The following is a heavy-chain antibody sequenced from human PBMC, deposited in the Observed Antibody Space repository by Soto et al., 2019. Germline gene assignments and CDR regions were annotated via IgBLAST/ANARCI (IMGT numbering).Heavy chain of an antibody. V-gene: IGHV4-39*01. CDR3: ARRIGTTDPYFDY. Sequence: SETLCLPYTVSGGYIVDSGCYWSWIRKPPGKGLEWIGSIYYSGSTYYNPSLKSRVTISVDTSKNQFSLKLSSVTAADTAVYYCARRIGTTDPYFDYWGQGTQVTVSS. CDR2: IYYSGST. J-gene: IGHJ4*02. D-gene: IGHD1-1*01. CDR1: GGYIVDSGCY.